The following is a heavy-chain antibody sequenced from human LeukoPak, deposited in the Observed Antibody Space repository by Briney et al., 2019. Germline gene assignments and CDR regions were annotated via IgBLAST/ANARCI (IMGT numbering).Heavy chain of an antibody. V-gene: IGHV3-20*04. D-gene: IGHD3-10*01. J-gene: IGHJ4*02. Sequence: PGGSLRLSCAASGFIFDDYGMSWVLQAPGKGLEWVSGVTWNGGRTGYADSVKGRFTISRDSAKKSLYLQMNSLRAEDTALYYCARDPTEGFEELLSPPDYWGQGTLVTVSS. CDR2: VTWNGGRT. CDR3: ARDPTEGFEELLSPPDY. CDR1: GFIFDDYG.